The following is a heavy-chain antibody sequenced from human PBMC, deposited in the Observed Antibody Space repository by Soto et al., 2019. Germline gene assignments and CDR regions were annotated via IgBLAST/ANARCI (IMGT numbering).Heavy chain of an antibody. CDR2: ISSSSSTI. V-gene: IGHV3-48*02. J-gene: IGHJ4*02. Sequence: SLRVSCAASGFTFSSYSMNWVRQAPGKGLEWVSYISSSSSTIYYADSVRGRFTISRDNAKNSLYLQMNSPRDEDTAVYYCARDKRVYSGPDYWGQGXLVTVYS. CDR3: ARDKRVYSGPDY. D-gene: IGHD5-12*01. CDR1: GFTFSSYS.